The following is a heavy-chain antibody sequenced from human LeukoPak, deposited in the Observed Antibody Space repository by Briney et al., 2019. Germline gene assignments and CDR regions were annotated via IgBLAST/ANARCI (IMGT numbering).Heavy chain of an antibody. V-gene: IGHV1-69*13. D-gene: IGHD6-19*01. CDR1: GGTFSSYA. CDR2: IIPIFGTA. CDR3: ASGRSGWYYFDY. Sequence: SVTVSCKASGGTFSSYAISWVRQPPRQGLERMGGIIPIFGTANYAQKFQGRVTITADESTSTAYMELSSLRFEDTAVYYCASGRSGWYYFDYWGQGTLVTVSS. J-gene: IGHJ4*02.